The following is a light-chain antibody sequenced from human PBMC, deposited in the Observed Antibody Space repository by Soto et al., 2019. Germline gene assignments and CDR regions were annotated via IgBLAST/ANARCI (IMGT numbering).Light chain of an antibody. V-gene: IGLV2-11*01. J-gene: IGLJ1*01. Sequence: QSALTQPRSVSGSPGQSVTISCTGTSSDVGAYSYVSWYQQHPGKAPKLMIYDVTKRPSGVPDRFSGSRSGNTASLTISGLQAEDEADYYCCSYAGRYTYVFGTGTKLTVL. CDR1: SSDVGAYSY. CDR2: DVT. CDR3: CSYAGRYTYV.